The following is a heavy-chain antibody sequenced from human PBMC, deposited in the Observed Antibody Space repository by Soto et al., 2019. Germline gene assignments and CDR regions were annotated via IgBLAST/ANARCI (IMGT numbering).Heavy chain of an antibody. V-gene: IGHV3-48*02. Sequence: GSLRLSRAAAGXTFSSYRMDWVRQAPGKGLEWVSYISGSSSTIYYADSVKGRFTISRENAKASLYLQMSSLRDEDTAVYYFAGRIGKADCWGQGTLGTVSS. CDR1: GXTFSSYR. J-gene: IGHJ4*02. CDR3: AGRIGKADC. D-gene: IGHD2-15*01. CDR2: ISGSSSTI.